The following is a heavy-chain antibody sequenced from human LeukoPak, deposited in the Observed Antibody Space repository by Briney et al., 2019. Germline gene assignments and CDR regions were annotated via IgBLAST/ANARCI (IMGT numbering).Heavy chain of an antibody. J-gene: IGHJ4*02. Sequence: PGGSLRLSCAAPGFTFSSYAMSWVRQAPGKGLEWVSAISGSGGSTYYADSVKGRFTISRDNSKNTLYLQMNSLRAEDTAVYYCAKDLKGLRYFDWLLHAFLYDYWGQGTLVTVSS. D-gene: IGHD3-9*01. CDR2: ISGSGGST. CDR3: AKDLKGLRYFDWLLHAFLYDY. CDR1: GFTFSSYA. V-gene: IGHV3-23*01.